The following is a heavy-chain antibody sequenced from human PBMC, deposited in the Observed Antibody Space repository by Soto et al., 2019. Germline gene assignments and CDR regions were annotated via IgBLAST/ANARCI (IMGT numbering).Heavy chain of an antibody. CDR3: ASVGDNYCSGGSCYSLLYYYGMDV. V-gene: IGHV3-53*02. J-gene: IGHJ6*02. D-gene: IGHD2-15*01. Sequence: EMQLVETGGGLIQPGGSLRLSCAASGFTVSSNYMSWVRQAPGKGLKWVSVIYSGGSTYYADSVKGRFTISRDNSKNTLYLQMNSLRAEDTAVYYCASVGDNYCSGGSCYSLLYYYGMDVWGQGTTVTVSS. CDR2: IYSGGST. CDR1: GFTVSSNY.